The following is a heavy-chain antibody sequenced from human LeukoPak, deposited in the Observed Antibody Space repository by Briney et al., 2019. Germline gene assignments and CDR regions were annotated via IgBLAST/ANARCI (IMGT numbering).Heavy chain of an antibody. V-gene: IGHV3-21*01. CDR2: ISSSSSYI. J-gene: IGHJ4*02. CDR1: GFTFSTYT. Sequence: GGSLRLSCAASGFTFSTYTMVWVRQAPGKGLEWVSSISSSSSYIFNADSVKGRFSISRDNAKNSLFLQMNTLRAEDTAVYYCAVNEGYFDYWGQGTLVTVSS. CDR3: AVNEGYFDY.